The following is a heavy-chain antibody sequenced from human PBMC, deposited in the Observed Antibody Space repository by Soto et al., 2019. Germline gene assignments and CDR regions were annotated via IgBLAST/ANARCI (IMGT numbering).Heavy chain of an antibody. D-gene: IGHD2-15*01. V-gene: IGHV4-39*01. J-gene: IGHJ4*02. CDR1: GGSINSSSYY. CDR2: IYYSGTT. CDR3: ARRIRGKTNSCYFED. Sequence: PSETLSLTCTVSGGSINSSSYYCSWVRQPPGKGLEWIGSIYYSGTTYYNPSLKSRVTISEDTSKNQFSLKLSSVAAADTAVFYCARRIRGKTNSCYFEDWGQANLVTVS.